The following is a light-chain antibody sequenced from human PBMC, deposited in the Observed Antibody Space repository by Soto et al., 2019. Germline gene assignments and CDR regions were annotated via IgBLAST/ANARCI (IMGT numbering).Light chain of an antibody. V-gene: IGLV2-14*01. CDR2: DVS. J-gene: IGLJ1*01. Sequence: QSALTQPASVSGSPGQSITISCTGTSSDVGGYNYVSWYQQHPGKAPKLMIYDVSNRPSGVSNRFSGSKSGNTASLTISGLQAEDEADYYCSSYTSSSSFFGTGTKVTDL. CDR3: SSYTSSSSF. CDR1: SSDVGGYNY.